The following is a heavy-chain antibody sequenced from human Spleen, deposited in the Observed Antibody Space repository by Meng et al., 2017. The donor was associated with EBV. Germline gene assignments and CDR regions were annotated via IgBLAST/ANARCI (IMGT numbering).Heavy chain of an antibody. CDR2: LNPNSGGT. CDR1: GYSFTDFS. J-gene: IGHJ4*02. CDR3: ASAYIYVFDY. Sequence: QVQLVQSGGEVKKPGASVKVSCKASGYSFTDFSIHWVRQVPGQRLEWMGRLNPNSGGTNYAQNFQGRVTMTSDTSISTAYMALSGLTSDDTAVYYCASAYIYVFDYWGQGTLVTVSS. V-gene: IGHV1-2*06. D-gene: IGHD5-18*01.